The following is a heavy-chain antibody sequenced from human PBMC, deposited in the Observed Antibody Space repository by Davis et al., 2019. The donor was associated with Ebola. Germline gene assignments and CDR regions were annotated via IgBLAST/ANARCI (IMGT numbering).Heavy chain of an antibody. D-gene: IGHD1-20*01. CDR3: ARDGSWRDNWNDVGGYMDV. V-gene: IGHV1-2*02. CDR2: INPNSGGT. CDR1: GYTFTGYY. J-gene: IGHJ6*03. Sequence: ASVKVSCKASGYTFTGYYMHWVRQAPGQGLEWMGWINPNSGGTNYAQKFQGRVTMTRDTSISTAYMELSRLRSDDTAVYYCARDGSWRDNWNDVGGYMDVWGKGTTVTVSS.